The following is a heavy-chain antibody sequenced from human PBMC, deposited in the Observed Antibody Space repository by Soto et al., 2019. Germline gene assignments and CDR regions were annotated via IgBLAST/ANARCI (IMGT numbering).Heavy chain of an antibody. D-gene: IGHD2-2*01. Sequence: ASVKVSCKASGYMFSAYGVTWVRQAPGQGLEWMGWISGFNGKTNYAQKFEDRVTVTTGTSTDTAYMELRSLRSDDTAMYYCARDTAVFEEVPAALDYWGQGALVTVSS. CDR3: ARDTAVFEEVPAALDY. CDR2: ISGFNGKT. V-gene: IGHV1-18*01. CDR1: GYMFSAYG. J-gene: IGHJ4*02.